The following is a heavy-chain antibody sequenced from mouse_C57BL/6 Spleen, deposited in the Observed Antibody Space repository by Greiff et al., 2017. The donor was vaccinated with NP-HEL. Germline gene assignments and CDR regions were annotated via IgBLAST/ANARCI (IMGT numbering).Heavy chain of an antibody. D-gene: IGHD1-1*01. CDR1: GYTFTDYE. J-gene: IGHJ3*01. CDR3: TRWGAYGSQAWFAY. Sequence: QVQLKESGAELVRPGASVTLSCKASGYTFTDYEMHWVKQTPVHGLEWIGAIDPETGGTAYNQKFKGKAILTADKSSSTAYMELRSLTSEDSAVYYCTRWGAYGSQAWFAYWGQGTLVTVSA. V-gene: IGHV1-15*01. CDR2: IDPETGGT.